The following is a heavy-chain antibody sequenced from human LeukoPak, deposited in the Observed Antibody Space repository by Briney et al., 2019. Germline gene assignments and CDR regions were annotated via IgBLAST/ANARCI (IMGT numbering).Heavy chain of an antibody. Sequence: GGTLRLSCAASGFSFSNYAMHWVRQAPGKGLEWVAVIWYDGSNKYYADSVKGRFTISRDNSKNTLYLQMNSLRAEDTAVYYCARAKGMEWTFYGMDVWGQGTTVTVSS. CDR1: GFSFSNYA. D-gene: IGHD3-3*01. CDR2: IWYDGSNK. CDR3: ARAKGMEWTFYGMDV. J-gene: IGHJ6*02. V-gene: IGHV3-33*08.